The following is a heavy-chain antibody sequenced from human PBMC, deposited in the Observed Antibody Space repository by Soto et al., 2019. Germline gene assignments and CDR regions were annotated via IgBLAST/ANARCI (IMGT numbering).Heavy chain of an antibody. J-gene: IGHJ5*02. D-gene: IGHD5-18*01. CDR1: GVPFSDYY. CDR2: INHLGST. Sequence: SETLSLTCAVSGVPFSDYYWSWIRQSPGKGLEWIGEINHLGSTTYNPSLKSRVTISVDMSKNHFSLKLSSVTAADTAVYFCARGRKRGYSYGTTFGLWGQGTLVTVSS. V-gene: IGHV4-34*01. CDR3: ARGRKRGYSYGTTFGL.